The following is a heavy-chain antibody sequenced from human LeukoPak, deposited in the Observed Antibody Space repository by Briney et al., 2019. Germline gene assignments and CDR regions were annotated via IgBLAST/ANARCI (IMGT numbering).Heavy chain of an antibody. J-gene: IGHJ6*02. CDR1: GYTFTGYY. CDR2: INPNSGGT. CDR3: ARAFYGDYVQSYYYYGMDV. V-gene: IGHV1-2*02. D-gene: IGHD4-17*01. Sequence: GASVKVSCKASGYTFTGYYMHWVRQAPGQGLEWMGWINPNSGGTNYAQKFQGRVTMTRDTSISTAYMELSRLRSDDTAVYYCARAFYGDYVQSYYYYGMDVWGQGTTVTVSS.